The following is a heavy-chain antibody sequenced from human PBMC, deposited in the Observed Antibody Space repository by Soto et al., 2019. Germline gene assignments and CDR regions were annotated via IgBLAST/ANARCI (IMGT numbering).Heavy chain of an antibody. V-gene: IGHV3-33*01. CDR2: IWYDGSNK. Sequence: GGSLRLSCAASGFTFSSYGMHWVRQAPGKGLEWVAVIWYDGSNKYYADSVKGRFTISRDNSKNTLYLQMNSPRAEDTAVYYCPREIGSSWRYYGMDVWGQGTTVTVSS. J-gene: IGHJ6*02. D-gene: IGHD6-13*01. CDR3: PREIGSSWRYYGMDV. CDR1: GFTFSSYG.